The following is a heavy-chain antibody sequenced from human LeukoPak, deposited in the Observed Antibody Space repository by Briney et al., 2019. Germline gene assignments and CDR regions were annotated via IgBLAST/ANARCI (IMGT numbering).Heavy chain of an antibody. Sequence: GGSLGLSCAASGFTFSSVYMSWVRQAPGKGLEWVGRIKSRSADGTADYAAPVKGRFTISRDDSTSTLYLQMDNLRTDDTGVYYCTTYKSYSDVWGQGTLVTVSS. CDR1: GFTFSSVY. CDR2: IKSRSADGTA. D-gene: IGHD1-1*01. CDR3: TTYKSYSDV. V-gene: IGHV3-15*01. J-gene: IGHJ4*02.